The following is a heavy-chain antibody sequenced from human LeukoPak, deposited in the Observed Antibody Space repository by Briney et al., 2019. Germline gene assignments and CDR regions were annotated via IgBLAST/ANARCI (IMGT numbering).Heavy chain of an antibody. D-gene: IGHD3-9*01. J-gene: IGHJ3*02. CDR2: IYYSGST. CDR3: ASADYDMAFDI. Sequence: SETLSLTCTVSGGSISSGGYYWSWIRQHPGKGLEWIGYIYYSGSTDYNPSLKSRFTMTVDTSKNQFSLKLSSVTAADTAVYYCASADYDMAFDIWGQGTMVTVSS. V-gene: IGHV4-31*03. CDR1: GGSISSGGYY.